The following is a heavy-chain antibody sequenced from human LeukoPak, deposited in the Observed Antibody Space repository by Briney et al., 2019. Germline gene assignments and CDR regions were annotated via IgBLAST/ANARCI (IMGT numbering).Heavy chain of an antibody. CDR3: ARDRVAVAGTFDY. CDR1: GGTFSSYA. D-gene: IGHD6-19*01. V-gene: IGHV1-69*13. CDR2: IIPIFGTA. J-gene: IGHJ4*02. Sequence: SVKVSCKASGGTFSSYAISWVRQAPGQGLEWMGGIIPIFGTANYAQKFQGRVTITADESTSTAYMELSSLRSEDTAVYYRARDRVAVAGTFDYWGQGTLVTVSS.